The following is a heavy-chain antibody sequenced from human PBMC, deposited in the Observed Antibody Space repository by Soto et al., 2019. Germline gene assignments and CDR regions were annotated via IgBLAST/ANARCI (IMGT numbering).Heavy chain of an antibody. V-gene: IGHV3-33*01. CDR3: ARETPYYDSSGDADDI. Sequence: TLRLSCAASGFTFSSYGMHWVRQAPGKGLEWVAVIWYDGSNKYYADSGKGRFTISRDNSKNTLYLQMNSLRAEDTAVYYCARETPYYDSSGDADDIWGQGTMVSV. CDR2: IWYDGSNK. D-gene: IGHD3-22*01. J-gene: IGHJ3*02. CDR1: GFTFSSYG.